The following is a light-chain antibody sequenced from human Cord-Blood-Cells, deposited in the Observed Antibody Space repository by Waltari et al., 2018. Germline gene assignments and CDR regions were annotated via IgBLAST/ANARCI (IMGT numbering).Light chain of an antibody. CDR1: SSNIGSNY. CDR3: AAWVDSLSVV. CDR2: RNK. Sequence: QSVLTQPPSASGTPGQRVTISCSGSSSNIGSNYVYWYQQLPGTAPKLLIYRNKQRPSGVPDRFSGSKSGTSASLAISGLRSEDEADYYCAAWVDSLSVVFGGGTKLTVL. J-gene: IGLJ2*01. V-gene: IGLV1-47*01.